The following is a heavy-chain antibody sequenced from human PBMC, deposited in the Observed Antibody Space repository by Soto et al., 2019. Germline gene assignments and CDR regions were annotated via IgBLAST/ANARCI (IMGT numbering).Heavy chain of an antibody. CDR2: ISAHTGSS. Sequence: QVQLVQSGAEVKKPGASVKVSCKASGYTFTSSGMSWVRQAPGQGLEWMGWISAHTGSSEYAQRFQSRVPTTTDRSTSTAYMELRSLRSDDTAVYYCARAFFYQGSDSRGYSFDAFDFWGPGTLVTVSS. CDR3: ARAFFYQGSDSRGYSFDAFDF. V-gene: IGHV1-18*01. J-gene: IGHJ3*01. D-gene: IGHD3-22*01. CDR1: GYTFTSSG.